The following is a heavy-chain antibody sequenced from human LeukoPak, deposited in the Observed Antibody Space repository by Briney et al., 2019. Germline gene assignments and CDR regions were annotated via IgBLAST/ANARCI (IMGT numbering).Heavy chain of an antibody. CDR1: GGSISSRSYY. V-gene: IGHV4-61*02. D-gene: IGHD4-17*01. CDR2: IYTSGST. CDR3: AREFSVPVPTVTTLVYYYMDV. J-gene: IGHJ6*03. Sequence: SETPSLTCTVSGGSISSRSYYWSWIRQPAGKGLEWIGRIYTSGSTNYNPSLKSRVTMSVDTSKNQFSLKLSSVTAADTAVYYCAREFSVPVPTVTTLVYYYMDVWGKGTTVTISS.